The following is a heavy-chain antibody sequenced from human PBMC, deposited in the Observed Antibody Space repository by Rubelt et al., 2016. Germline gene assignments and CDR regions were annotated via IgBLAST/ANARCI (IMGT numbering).Heavy chain of an antibody. D-gene: IGHD6-19*01. CDR2: IYYSGST. CDR3: ARGFDSSGWYAEYFQH. J-gene: IGHJ1*01. Sequence: QVQLQQWGAGLLKPSETLSLTCAVYGGSFSGYYWSWIRQPPGKGLEWIGSIYYSGSTYYNPSLKSRVPISVDTSKNQCSLKLSSVTAADTAVYYCARGFDSSGWYAEYFQHWGQGTLVTVSS. V-gene: IGHV4-34*01. CDR1: GGSFSGYY.